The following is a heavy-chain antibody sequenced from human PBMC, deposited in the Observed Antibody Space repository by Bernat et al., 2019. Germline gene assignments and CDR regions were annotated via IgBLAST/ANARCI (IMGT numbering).Heavy chain of an antibody. CDR3: ARDGCSSTSCFYYYYYMDV. J-gene: IGHJ6*03. V-gene: IGHV3-21*05. Sequence: EVQLVESGGGLVKPGGSLRLSCAASGFTFSSYSMNWVRQAPGKGLEWVSYISSSSSYIYYADSVKGRFTISRDNAKNSLYLQMNSLRAEDTAVYYCARDGCSSTSCFYYYYYMDVWGKGTTVTVSS. D-gene: IGHD2-2*01. CDR2: ISSSSSYI. CDR1: GFTFSSYS.